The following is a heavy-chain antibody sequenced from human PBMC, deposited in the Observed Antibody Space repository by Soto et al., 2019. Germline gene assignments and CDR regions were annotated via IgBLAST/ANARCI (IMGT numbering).Heavy chain of an antibody. D-gene: IGHD5-12*01. J-gene: IGHJ4*02. V-gene: IGHV3-30-3*01. Sequence: QVQLVESGGGVVQPGRSLRLSCAASGFTFSSYAMHWVRQAPGKGLEWVAVISYDGSNKYDADSVKGRFTISRDNSKNTVYLQMNRLRAEDTAVCCCASEGGWLQIDYWGQGTLVTVSS. CDR1: GFTFSSYA. CDR2: ISYDGSNK. CDR3: ASEGGWLQIDY.